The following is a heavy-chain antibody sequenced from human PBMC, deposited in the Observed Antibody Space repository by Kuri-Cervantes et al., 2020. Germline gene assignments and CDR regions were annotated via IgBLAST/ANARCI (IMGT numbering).Heavy chain of an antibody. CDR3: ATRGQLEGYYFDY. V-gene: IGHV4-30-4*08. D-gene: IGHD6-6*01. CDR1: GGSISSGDYY. CDR2: IYYSGST. J-gene: IGHJ4*02. Sequence: SETLSLTCTVSGGSISSGDYYWSWIRQPPGKGLEWIGYIYYSGSTYYNPSLKSRVTISVDTSKNQFSLKLSSVTAADTAVYYRATRGQLEGYYFDYWGQGTLVTVSS.